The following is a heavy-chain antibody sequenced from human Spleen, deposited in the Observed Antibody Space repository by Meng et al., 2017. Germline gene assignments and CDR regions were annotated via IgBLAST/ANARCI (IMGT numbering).Heavy chain of an antibody. CDR2: IYHSGST. V-gene: IGHV4-4*02. J-gene: IGHJ4*02. D-gene: IGHD5-18*01. CDR1: GRSIRYSNW. Sequence: HESGQGVGQALELPALHRPVSGRSIRYSNWCSCVRWPREKGREWIGEIYHSGSTNYNPSLKSRVTISVDKSKNQFSRKLSSVTAADTAVYYCASVSNTADLHGDYWGQGTLVTVSS. CDR3: ASVSNTADLHGDY.